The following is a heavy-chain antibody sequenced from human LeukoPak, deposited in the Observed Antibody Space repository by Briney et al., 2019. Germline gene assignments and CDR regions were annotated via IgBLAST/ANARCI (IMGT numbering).Heavy chain of an antibody. Sequence: GGSLRLSCAASGFTFSNAWMSWVRQAPGKGLEWVGRIKTIGEGGTTDYAAPVKGRFTISRDDSINTLYLQVISLKTDDTAVYFCNTGYAYAYGYWDQGTLVTVSS. J-gene: IGHJ4*02. D-gene: IGHD3-16*01. CDR3: NTGYAYAYGY. CDR1: GFTFSNAW. V-gene: IGHV3-15*01. CDR2: IKTIGEGGTT.